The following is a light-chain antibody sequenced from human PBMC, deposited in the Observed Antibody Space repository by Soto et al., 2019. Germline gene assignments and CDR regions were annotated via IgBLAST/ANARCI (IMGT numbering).Light chain of an antibody. Sequence: DVQMTQSPSSLSASVGDRVTITCQASQDIRNYLNWYQQKPGKAPKVLIYDASNLETGAPSRFCGSGSGRHFPFIIISLPPEESATYYCQQYGDLLTFGQGTRLEIK. CDR3: QQYGDLLT. CDR1: QDIRNY. J-gene: IGKJ5*01. V-gene: IGKV1-33*01. CDR2: DAS.